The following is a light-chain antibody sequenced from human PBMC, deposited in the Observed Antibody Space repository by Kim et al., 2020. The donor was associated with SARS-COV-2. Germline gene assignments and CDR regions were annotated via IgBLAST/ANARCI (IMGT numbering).Light chain of an antibody. Sequence: QSALTQPASVSGSQGQSITISCAGGSSDIGPYNSVSWYQQPPGKAPKLIIYDVYKRPSGVSDRFSGSKSANTASLTISGLRAEDEAHYYCFSYAGTTTLYLFGGGPQLAVL. CDR1: SSDIGPYNS. V-gene: IGLV2-23*02. J-gene: IGLJ2*01. CDR2: DVY. CDR3: FSYAGTTTLYL.